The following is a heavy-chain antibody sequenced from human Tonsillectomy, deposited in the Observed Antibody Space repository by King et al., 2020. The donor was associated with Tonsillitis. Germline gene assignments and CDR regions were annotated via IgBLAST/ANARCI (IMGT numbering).Heavy chain of an antibody. V-gene: IGHV2-26*01. CDR1: GFSLSNARMG. J-gene: IGHJ3*02. CDR2: IFSNDEK. Sequence: VTLKESGPVLVKPTETLTLTCTVSGFSLSNARMGVSWIRQPPGKALEWLAHIFSNDEKAYSTSLTSRLTISKDTSKSQVVLTMTNMHPVDTSTYYCALIPFPPPPPYCCGDCRAFDIWGPGTMVTVSS. CDR3: ALIPFPPPPPYCCGDCRAFDI. D-gene: IGHD2-21*02.